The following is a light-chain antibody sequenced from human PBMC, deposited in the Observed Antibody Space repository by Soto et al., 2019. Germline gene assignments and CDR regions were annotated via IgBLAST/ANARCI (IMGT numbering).Light chain of an antibody. J-gene: IGKJ1*01. CDR2: AAS. CDR1: QGVSDD. Sequence: AIQMTQSPSSLSASVGDSVTITCRASQGVSDDVGWYLQKPGKAPKFLMFAASRLQSGVPSRFGGVGAGTDFTLTITSLQPEDCGIYSCLQQYDFPWTFGQGTRVEI. CDR3: LQQYDFPWT. V-gene: IGKV1-6*01.